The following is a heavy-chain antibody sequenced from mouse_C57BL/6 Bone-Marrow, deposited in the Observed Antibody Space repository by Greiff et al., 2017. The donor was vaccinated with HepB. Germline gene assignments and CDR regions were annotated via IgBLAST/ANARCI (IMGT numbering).Heavy chain of an antibody. CDR1: GFTFSSYA. J-gene: IGHJ1*03. D-gene: IGHD1-1*01. CDR3: ARDYYGSSYWYFDV. Sequence: EVQLVESGGGLVKPGGSLKLSCAASGFTFSSYAMSWVRQTPEKRLEWVATISDCGSYTYYPDNVKGRFTISRDNAKNNLYLQMSHLKSEDTAMYYCARDYYGSSYWYFDVWGTGTTVTVSS. CDR2: ISDCGSYT. V-gene: IGHV5-4*01.